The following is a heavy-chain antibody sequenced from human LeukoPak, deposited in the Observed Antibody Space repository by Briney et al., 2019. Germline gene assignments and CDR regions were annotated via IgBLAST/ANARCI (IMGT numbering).Heavy chain of an antibody. CDR1: GCTFTGYY. Sequence: GASVKVSCKASGCTFTGYYMHWVRQAAGQGLEGMGWNNPKSGGTNYAEKFQGRVTMTRGTSISTAYMELSRLRSDDTAVYYCARDERYDSSGYPFDYWGQGTLVTVSS. J-gene: IGHJ4*02. CDR2: NNPKSGGT. D-gene: IGHD3-22*01. V-gene: IGHV1-2*02. CDR3: ARDERYDSSGYPFDY.